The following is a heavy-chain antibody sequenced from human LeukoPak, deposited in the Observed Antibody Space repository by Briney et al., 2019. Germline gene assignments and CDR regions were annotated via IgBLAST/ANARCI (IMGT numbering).Heavy chain of an antibody. J-gene: IGHJ4*02. CDR1: GYTFTSYG. Sequence: ASVKVPCKASGYTFTSYGISWVRQAPGQGREWMGWISAYNGNTNYAQKLQGRVTMTTDTSTSTAYMELRSLRSDDTAVYYCARRASSGWYGPDDYWGQGTLVTVSS. CDR2: ISAYNGNT. D-gene: IGHD6-19*01. V-gene: IGHV1-18*01. CDR3: ARRASSGWYGPDDY.